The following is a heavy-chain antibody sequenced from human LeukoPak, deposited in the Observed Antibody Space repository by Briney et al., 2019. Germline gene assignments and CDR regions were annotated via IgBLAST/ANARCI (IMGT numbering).Heavy chain of an antibody. J-gene: IGHJ5*02. CDR3: ARDWGSSGWYNWFDL. D-gene: IGHD6-19*01. V-gene: IGHV3-30*03. CDR2: ISHDGGAK. Sequence: GGSLRLSCAVSGFSIGNYGMHWVRQAPDKGLEWVAMISHDGGAKHYGDSVKGRLTIPRDNSENTLYLQMNSLRVEDTAVYYCARDWGSSGWYNWFDLWGQGTLVTVSS. CDR1: GFSIGNYG.